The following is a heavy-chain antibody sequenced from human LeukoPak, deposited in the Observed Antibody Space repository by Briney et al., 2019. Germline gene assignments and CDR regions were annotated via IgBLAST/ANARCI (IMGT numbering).Heavy chain of an antibody. CDR1: GGSISSYY. V-gene: IGHV4-59*12. D-gene: IGHD3-9*01. CDR3: ARSGSYYDILTGYYPPPYFDY. CDR2: IYSSVST. Sequence: SETLSLTCAVSGGSISSYYWTWIRQPPGKGLEWIGYIYSSVSTYYNPSLNSRVTISLDTSKNQFSLKLSSVTAADTAVYYCARSGSYYDILTGYYPPPYFDYWGQGTLVTVSS. J-gene: IGHJ4*02.